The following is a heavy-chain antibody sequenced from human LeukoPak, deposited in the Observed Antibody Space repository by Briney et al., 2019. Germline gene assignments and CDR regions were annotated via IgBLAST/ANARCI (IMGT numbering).Heavy chain of an antibody. CDR1: GGSISSSSYY. CDR3: ARVVPTYYYDSSGYIDY. V-gene: IGHV4-39*07. Sequence: SETLSLTCTVSGGSISSSSYYWGWIRQPPGKGLEWIGSIYHSGSTYYNPSLKSRVTISVDTSKNQFSLKLSSVTAADTAVYYCARVVPTYYYDSSGYIDYWGQGTLVTVSS. D-gene: IGHD3-22*01. CDR2: IYHSGST. J-gene: IGHJ4*02.